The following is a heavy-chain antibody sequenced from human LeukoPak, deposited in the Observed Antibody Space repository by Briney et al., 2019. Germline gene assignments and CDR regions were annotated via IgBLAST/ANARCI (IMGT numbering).Heavy chain of an antibody. CDR2: FDPEDGET. CDR1: GYTLTELT. CDR3: ATDGSSSPGRGMDV. D-gene: IGHD6-6*01. V-gene: IGHV1-24*01. Sequence: GASVKVSCKVSGYTLTELTMHWVRQAPGKGLEWMGGFDPEDGETIYAQKFQGRVTMTEDTSTDTAYMELSSLRSEDTAVYYCATDGSSSPGRGMDVWGQGTTVTVSS. J-gene: IGHJ6*02.